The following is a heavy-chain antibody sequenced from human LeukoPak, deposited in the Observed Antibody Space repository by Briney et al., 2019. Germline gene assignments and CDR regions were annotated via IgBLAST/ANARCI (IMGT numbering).Heavy chain of an antibody. J-gene: IGHJ4*02. Sequence: PGGSLRLSCAASGFTFSSYGMSWGRQAPGKGLEWVSGISAGGSNTYYADSVKGRFTISRDNSKNTLYLQMNSLRAEDTAVYYCAKNQRWARDIVATSFDYWGQGTLVTVSS. CDR3: AKNQRWARDIVATSFDY. D-gene: IGHD5-12*01. CDR2: ISAGGSNT. CDR1: GFTFSSYG. V-gene: IGHV3-23*01.